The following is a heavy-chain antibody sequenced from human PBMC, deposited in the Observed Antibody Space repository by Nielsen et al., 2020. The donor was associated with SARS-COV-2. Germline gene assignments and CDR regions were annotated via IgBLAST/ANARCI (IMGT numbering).Heavy chain of an antibody. CDR2: IFFSGVT. D-gene: IGHD3-10*01. V-gene: IGHV4-39*01. Sequence: WIRQPPGKGLEWIGNIFFSGVTYYNPSLKSRLTISVDTSKNQFSLNLTSVTAADTAMYYCVRFYGSSFDYWGQGTLVTVSS. CDR3: VRFYGSSFDY. J-gene: IGHJ4*02.